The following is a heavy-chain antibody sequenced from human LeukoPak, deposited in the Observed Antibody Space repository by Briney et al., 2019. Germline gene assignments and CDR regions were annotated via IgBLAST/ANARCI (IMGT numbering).Heavy chain of an antibody. V-gene: IGHV3-21*01. Sequence: GGSLRLSCAASGFTLNSYAMNWVRQAPGKGLEWVSSISSSNRFIYYADSVKGRFTISRDNAKNSLYLQMNSLRAEDTAIYYCARDSSYTVTTYEGFDYWGQGSLVTVSS. J-gene: IGHJ4*02. CDR3: ARDSSYTVTTYEGFDY. CDR2: ISSSNRFI. CDR1: GFTLNSYA. D-gene: IGHD4-11*01.